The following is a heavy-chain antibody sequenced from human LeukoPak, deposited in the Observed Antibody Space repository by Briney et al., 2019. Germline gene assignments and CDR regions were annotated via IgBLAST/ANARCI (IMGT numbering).Heavy chain of an antibody. CDR3: ARDTSSGWYMRGLDY. Sequence: GGSLRLSCAASGFTFSSYAMHWVRQAPGKGLEWVAVISYDGSNKYYADSVKGRFTISRDNSKNTLYLQMNSLRAEDTAVYYCARDTSSGWYMRGLDYWGQGTLVTVSS. V-gene: IGHV3-30-3*01. D-gene: IGHD6-19*01. J-gene: IGHJ4*02. CDR1: GFTFSSYA. CDR2: ISYDGSNK.